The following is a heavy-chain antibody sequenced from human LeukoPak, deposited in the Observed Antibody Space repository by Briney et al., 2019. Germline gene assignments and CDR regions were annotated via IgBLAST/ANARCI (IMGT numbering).Heavy chain of an antibody. J-gene: IGHJ4*02. D-gene: IGHD6-6*01. Sequence: GGSLRLSCAASGFTFSSYAMSWVRQAPGKGLECISGFSGSGGSTYYADSVKGRFTISRDNSKNTLYLQMNSLRAEDTAVYYCAKREFDSSDFDYWGQGTLVTVSS. CDR2: FSGSGGST. CDR1: GFTFSSYA. CDR3: AKREFDSSDFDY. V-gene: IGHV3-23*01.